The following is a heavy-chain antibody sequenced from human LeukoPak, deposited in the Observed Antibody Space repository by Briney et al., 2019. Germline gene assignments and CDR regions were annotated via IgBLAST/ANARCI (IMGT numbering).Heavy chain of an antibody. V-gene: IGHV3-9*03. CDR2: ISWNSGSI. CDR3: AKSGIAAAGVEGWFDP. CDR1: GFTFDDYA. Sequence: GGSLRLSCAASGFTFDDYAMHWVRQAPGKGLEWASGISWNSGSIGYADSVKGRFTISRDNAKNSLYLQMNSLRAEDMALYYCAKSGIAAAGVEGWFDPWGQGTLVTVSS. D-gene: IGHD6-13*01. J-gene: IGHJ5*02.